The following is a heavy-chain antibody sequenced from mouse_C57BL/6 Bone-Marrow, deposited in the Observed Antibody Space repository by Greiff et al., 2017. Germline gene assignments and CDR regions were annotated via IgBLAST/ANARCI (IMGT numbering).Heavy chain of an antibody. D-gene: IGHD1-1*01. J-gene: IGHJ3*01. Sequence: QVQLKESGAELVRPGASVTLSCKASGYTFTDYEMHWVKQTPVHGLEWIGAIDPETGGTAYNQKFKGKAILTADKSSSTAYMELRSLTSEDSAVYYCRPRDYDGSSYAYWGQGTLVTVSA. V-gene: IGHV1-15*01. CDR1: GYTFTDYE. CDR3: RPRDYDGSSYAY. CDR2: IDPETGGT.